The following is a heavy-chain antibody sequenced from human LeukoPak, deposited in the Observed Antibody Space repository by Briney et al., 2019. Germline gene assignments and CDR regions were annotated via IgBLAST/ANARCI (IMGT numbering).Heavy chain of an antibody. CDR2: IYHSGNT. J-gene: IGHJ4*02. V-gene: IGHV4-4*02. D-gene: IGHD5-12*01. CDR3: ATSVAKKFDY. CDR1: GGSISSSNW. Sequence: PSETLSLTCAVSGGSISSSNWWKWVRQPPGKGLEWIGEIYHSGNTHYKPSLRSRLTISVDKSKNQFSLTLSSVTAADTAVYYCATSVAKKFDYWGQGTLVTVSS.